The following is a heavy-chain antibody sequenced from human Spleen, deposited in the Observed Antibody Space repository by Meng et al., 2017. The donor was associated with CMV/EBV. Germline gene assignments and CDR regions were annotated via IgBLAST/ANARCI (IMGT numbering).Heavy chain of an antibody. V-gene: IGHV4-39*07. J-gene: IGHJ5*02. CDR1: GDSISNTAHD. D-gene: IGHD3-16*02. Sequence: CSVSGDSISNTAHDWGWIRQPPGKGLEWIGSIHYSGSTYYSPSLKSRVTISVDTSKNQFSLKLTSVTAADTAVYYCARVVRYDNRFDPWGQGTLVTVSS. CDR3: ARVVRYDNRFDP. CDR2: IHYSGST.